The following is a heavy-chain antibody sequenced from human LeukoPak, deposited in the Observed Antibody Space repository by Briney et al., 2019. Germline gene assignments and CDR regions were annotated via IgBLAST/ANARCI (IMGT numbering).Heavy chain of an antibody. V-gene: IGHV4-34*01. J-gene: IGHJ3*02. D-gene: IGHD3/OR15-3a*01. CDR3: ARVDLGAFDI. Sequence: SETLSLTCAVYGGSFSGYYWSWIRQPPGKGLEWIGEINHSGSTNCNATLKSRVTVSVDASKDQFSLKLSSVTAADTAVYYCARVDLGAFDIWGQGTMVTVSS. CDR2: INHSGST. CDR1: GGSFSGYY.